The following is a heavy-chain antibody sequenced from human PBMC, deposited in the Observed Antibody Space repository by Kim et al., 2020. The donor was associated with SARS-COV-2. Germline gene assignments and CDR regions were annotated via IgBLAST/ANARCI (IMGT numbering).Heavy chain of an antibody. V-gene: IGHV4-59*01. CDR1: GGSISSYY. D-gene: IGHD6-19*01. CDR3: ARDRGSGHGDYWFDP. CDR2: IYYSGST. Sequence: SETLSLTCTVSGGSISSYYWSWIRQPPGKGLEWIGYIYYSGSTNYNPSLKSRVTISVDTSKNQFSLKLSSVTAADTAVYYCARDRGSGHGDYWFDPWGQGTLVTVSS. J-gene: IGHJ5*02.